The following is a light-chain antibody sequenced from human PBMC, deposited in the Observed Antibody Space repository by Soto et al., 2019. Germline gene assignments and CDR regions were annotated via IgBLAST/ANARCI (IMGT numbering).Light chain of an antibody. CDR3: QQYNSYPSH. V-gene: IGKV1-5*01. CDR1: QSVGSW. CDR2: DAS. Sequence: DIRMAQSPSTLSASVGDRVTITCRASQSVGSWLAWYQQKPGKAPKLLIYDASSFQSGVPSRFSGRGSGTEFTLTISGLPPDDFATYYCQQYNSYPSHFGGGTKVEI. J-gene: IGKJ4*01.